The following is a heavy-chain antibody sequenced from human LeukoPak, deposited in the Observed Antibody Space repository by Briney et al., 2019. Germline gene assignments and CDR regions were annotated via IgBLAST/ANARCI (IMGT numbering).Heavy chain of an antibody. CDR3: ARSPRYYDSSGYHPYWYFDL. CDR1: GGSISSGGYY. V-gene: IGHV4-31*03. J-gene: IGHJ2*01. Sequence: SETLSLTCTVSGGSISSGGYYWSWIRQHPGKGLEWIGYVCYSGSTYYNPSLKSRVTISVDTSKNQFSLKLSSVTAADTAVYYCARSPRYYDSSGYHPYWYFDLWGRGTLVSVSS. D-gene: IGHD3-22*01. CDR2: VCYSGST.